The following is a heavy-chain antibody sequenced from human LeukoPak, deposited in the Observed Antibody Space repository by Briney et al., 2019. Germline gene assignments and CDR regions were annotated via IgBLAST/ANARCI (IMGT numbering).Heavy chain of an antibody. V-gene: IGHV4-59*01. D-gene: IGHD1-1*01. CDR3: ARLAKTGTTNWSDP. CDR2: IYYSGST. J-gene: IGHJ5*02. CDR1: SGSISSYY. Sequence: SETLSLTCTVSSGSISSYYWSWIRQPPGKGLEWIGYIYYSGSTNYNPSLKSRVTISVDTSKNQFSLKLSSVTAADTAVYYCARLAKTGTTNWSDPWGQGTLVTVSS.